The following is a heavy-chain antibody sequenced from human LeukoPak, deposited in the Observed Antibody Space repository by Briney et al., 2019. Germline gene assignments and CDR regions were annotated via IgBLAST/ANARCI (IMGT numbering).Heavy chain of an antibody. Sequence: GGSLRLSCVTSGFTFSNHGMHWVRQAPGKGLEWVALIRYTGSDSYYGRSVKGRFTISRDNSKNTVYLQMNSLRAEDTAVYYCAKGVVTRRTYYMDVWGKGTTVTISS. CDR1: GFTFSNHG. D-gene: IGHD3-3*01. J-gene: IGHJ6*03. V-gene: IGHV3-30*02. CDR3: AKGVVTRRTYYMDV. CDR2: IRYTGSDS.